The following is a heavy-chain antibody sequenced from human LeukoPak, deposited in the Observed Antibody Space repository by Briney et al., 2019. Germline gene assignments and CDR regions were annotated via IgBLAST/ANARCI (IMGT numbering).Heavy chain of an antibody. CDR2: ISWNSGSI. CDR1: GFTFDDYA. CDR3: AKGSYSSSRNRPPGYFDL. J-gene: IGHJ2*01. Sequence: GRSLRLSCAASGFTFDDYAMHWVRQAPGKGLEWVSGISWNSGSIGYANSVKGRFTISRDNAKNSLYLQMNSLRAEDTALYYCAKGSYSSSRNRPPGYFDLWGRGTLVTVSS. D-gene: IGHD6-6*01. V-gene: IGHV3-9*01.